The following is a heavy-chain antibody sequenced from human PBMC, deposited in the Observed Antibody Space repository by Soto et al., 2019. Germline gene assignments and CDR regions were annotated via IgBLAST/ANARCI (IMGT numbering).Heavy chain of an antibody. CDR3: ARDTRRSSWYHFDD. CDR2: IKQDGSEK. V-gene: IGHV3-7*01. CDR1: GFTFSSYW. J-gene: IGHJ4*02. D-gene: IGHD6-13*01. Sequence: EVQLVESGGGLVQPGGSLRLSCAASGFTFSSYWMSWVRQAPGKGLEWVANIKQDGSEKYYVDSVKGRFTISRDNAKNSLYLQMNSLRAEDTAVYYCARDTRRSSWYHFDDWGQGPLVTVSS.